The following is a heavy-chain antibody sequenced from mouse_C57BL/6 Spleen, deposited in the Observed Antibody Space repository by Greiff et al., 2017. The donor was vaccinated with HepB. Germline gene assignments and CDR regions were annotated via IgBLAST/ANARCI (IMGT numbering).Heavy chain of an antibody. CDR2: IDPSDRET. J-gene: IGHJ4*01. V-gene: IGHV1-52*01. CDR3: ARFDYSSMDY. D-gene: IGHD2-5*01. Sequence: VQLQQPGAELVRPGSSVKLSCKASGYTFTSYWMHWVKQRPIQGLEWIGNIDPSDRETHYNQKFKDKATLTVDKSSSTAYMQLSSLTSEDSAVYYCARFDYSSMDYWGQGTSVTVSS. CDR1: GYTFTSYW.